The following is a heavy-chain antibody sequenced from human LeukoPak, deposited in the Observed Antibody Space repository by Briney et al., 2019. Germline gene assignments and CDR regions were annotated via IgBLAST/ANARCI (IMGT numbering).Heavy chain of an antibody. CDR1: GGSFSGDY. J-gene: IGHJ4*02. D-gene: IGHD5-18*01. CDR2: IYTSGST. CDR3: ARERAEDTAMVPAQFDY. V-gene: IGHV4-59*01. Sequence: SETLSLTCAVYGGSFSGDYWSWIRQPPGKGLEWIGHIYTSGSTNYNPSLKSRVTISVDTSKNQFSLKLSSVTAADTAVYYCARERAEDTAMVPAQFDYCGQGTLVTVSS.